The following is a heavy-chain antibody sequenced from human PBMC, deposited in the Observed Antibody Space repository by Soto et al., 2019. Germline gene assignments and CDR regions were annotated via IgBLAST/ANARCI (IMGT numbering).Heavy chain of an antibody. V-gene: IGHV4-34*01. J-gene: IGHJ4*02. Sequence: QVQLQQWGAGLLKPSETLSLTCAVYGGSFSGYYWSWIRQPPGKGLEWIGEINHSGSTNYNPSLKSRVTISVDPSKNQFSRKLSSVTAADTAVYYCAGGDPGRGAVAAHWGEGTLVTVSS. CDR3: AGGDPGRGAVAAH. CDR1: GGSFSGYY. D-gene: IGHD6-19*01. CDR2: INHSGST.